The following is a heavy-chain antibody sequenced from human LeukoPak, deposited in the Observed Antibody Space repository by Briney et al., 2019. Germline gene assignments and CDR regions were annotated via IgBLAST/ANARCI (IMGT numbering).Heavy chain of an antibody. Sequence: GGSLRLSCATSGFSFSSYAMSWVRQAPGKGLEWVSAMSSSDDGRYYAASVRGRFTISRDTSRSTLYLQMNSLRAEDAAVYYCARPPSKYYYDSSGYYYGDAFDIWGQGTMVTVSS. J-gene: IGHJ3*02. D-gene: IGHD3-22*01. CDR1: GFSFSSYA. CDR2: MSSSDDGR. V-gene: IGHV3-23*01. CDR3: ARPPSKYYYDSSGYYYGDAFDI.